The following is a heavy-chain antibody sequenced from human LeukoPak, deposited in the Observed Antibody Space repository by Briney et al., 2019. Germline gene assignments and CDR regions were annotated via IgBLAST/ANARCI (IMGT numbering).Heavy chain of an antibody. D-gene: IGHD3-10*01. J-gene: IGHJ4*02. CDR2: IYYSGST. CDR3: ARVDSGGYSGY. Sequence: SETLSLTCTVSGGSISSYYWSWIRQPPGKGLEWIGYIYYSGSTNYNPSLKSRVTISVDTSKNQFSLKLSSMTAADTAVYYCARVDSGGYSGYWGQGTLVTVSS. CDR1: GGSISSYY. V-gene: IGHV4-59*01.